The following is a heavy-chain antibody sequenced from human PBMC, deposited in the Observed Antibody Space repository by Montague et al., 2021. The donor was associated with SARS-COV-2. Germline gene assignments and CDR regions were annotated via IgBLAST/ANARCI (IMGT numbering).Heavy chain of an antibody. J-gene: IGHJ2*01. CDR3: AREFRIELWQTNWYFGL. Sequence: SETLSLTCNVSDDSMGGYYWSWIRQSPGKGLEWIGYLYYSGSTSINPSLRSRATISVDTSKNQFALRLHSVTAADTAVYYCAREFRIELWQTNWYFGLWGRGTLVTVSS. D-gene: IGHD3-16*01. CDR2: LYYSGST. CDR1: DDSMGGYY. V-gene: IGHV4-59*01.